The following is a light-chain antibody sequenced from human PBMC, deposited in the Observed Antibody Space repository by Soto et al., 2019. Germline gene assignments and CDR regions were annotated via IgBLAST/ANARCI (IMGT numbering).Light chain of an antibody. Sequence: QSALTQPASVSGSPGQSITISCTGTSSDVGGYKYVSWYQQHPGKAPKLMIYDVGNRPSGVSNRFSGSKSGNTASLTISGLQVGDEADYYCSSYTSSSTLGVFGGGTKLTVL. CDR2: DVG. J-gene: IGLJ2*01. CDR3: SSYTSSSTLGV. CDR1: SSDVGGYKY. V-gene: IGLV2-14*03.